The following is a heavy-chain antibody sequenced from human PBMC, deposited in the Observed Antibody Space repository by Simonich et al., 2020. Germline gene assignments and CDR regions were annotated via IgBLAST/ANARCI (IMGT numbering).Heavy chain of an antibody. J-gene: IGHJ6*02. Sequence: QVQLQESGPGLVKPSETLSLTCAVSGYSISSGYYWGWIRQPPGKGLEWIGSIYPSGRTTYNPSLKSRVTISVDTAKNQFSLKLSSVTAADTAVYYWARVGYSNYYYYGMDVWGQGTTVTVSS. V-gene: IGHV4-38-2*01. CDR2: IYPSGRT. CDR1: GYSISSGYY. CDR3: ARVGYSNYYYYGMDV. D-gene: IGHD6-13*01.